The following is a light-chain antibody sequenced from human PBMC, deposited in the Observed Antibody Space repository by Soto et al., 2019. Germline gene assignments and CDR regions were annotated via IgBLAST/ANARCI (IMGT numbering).Light chain of an antibody. CDR1: SSNIGAGYD. CDR2: GNS. J-gene: IGLJ2*01. Sequence: QSVLTQSPSVSGAPGQRVTISCTGSSSNIGAGYDVHWYQQLPGTAPKLLIFGNSNRPSGVPDRFSGSKSGTSASLAITGLQAEDEADYYCQSYDRSLSDVVFGGGTKVTVL. V-gene: IGLV1-40*01. CDR3: QSYDRSLSDVV.